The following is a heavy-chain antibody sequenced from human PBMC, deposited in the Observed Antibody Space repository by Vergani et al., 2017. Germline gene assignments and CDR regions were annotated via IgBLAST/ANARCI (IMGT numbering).Heavy chain of an antibody. D-gene: IGHD2-21*01. J-gene: IGHJ6*02. CDR1: GFSFRNAW. Sequence: EVQLVESGGGIVQPGGSLRLSCVASGFSFRNAWMNWVRRTPGKGLEWVGRIKSTFDRGTTDYAAAVKGRFTISRDDSKNTLFLQMNGLKTEDIGVYYYTTDPRYRGDRSYYWLRDHHYYGMDVWGQGTTVTVSS. CDR3: TTDPRYRGDRSYYWLRDHHYYGMDV. CDR2: IKSTFDRGTT. V-gene: IGHV3-15*07.